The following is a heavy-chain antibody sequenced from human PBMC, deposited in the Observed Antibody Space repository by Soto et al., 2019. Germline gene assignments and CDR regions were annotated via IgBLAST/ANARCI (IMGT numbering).Heavy chain of an antibody. V-gene: IGHV3-23*01. Sequence: GGSLRLSCAASGFTFSSYAMSWVRQAPGKGLEWVSAISGSGGSTYYADSVKGRFTISRDNSKNTLYLQMNSLRAEDTAVYYCAKDRAVAGTIWFEISPGLVQNNWFDPWGQGTLVTVSS. D-gene: IGHD6-19*01. CDR1: GFTFSSYA. CDR2: ISGSGGST. CDR3: AKDRAVAGTIWFEISPGLVQNNWFDP. J-gene: IGHJ5*02.